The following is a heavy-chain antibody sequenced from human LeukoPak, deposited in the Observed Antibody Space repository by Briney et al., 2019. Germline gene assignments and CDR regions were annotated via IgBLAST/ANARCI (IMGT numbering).Heavy chain of an antibody. CDR1: GGSISSSNW. V-gene: IGHV4-4*02. CDR2: IYHSGST. J-gene: IGHJ4*02. Sequence: SETLSLTCAVSGGSISSSNWWSWVRQPPGKGLEWIGEIYHSGSTNYNPSLKSRVTTSVDKSKNQFSLKLSSVTAADTAVYYCARVSSGIAAAYFDYWGQGTLVAVSS. D-gene: IGHD6-13*01. CDR3: ARVSSGIAAAYFDY.